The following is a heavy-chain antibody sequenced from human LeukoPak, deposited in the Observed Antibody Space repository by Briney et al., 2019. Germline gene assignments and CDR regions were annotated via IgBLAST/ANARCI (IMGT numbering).Heavy chain of an antibody. V-gene: IGHV3-48*01. CDR1: GFTFSDYS. Sequence: PGGSLRLSCAASGFTFSDYSMNWVRQAPGKGLEWVSYISGRSSTIYYADSVKGRFTISRDNAQNSMYLQMNSLRAEDTAVYYCARDRIKSGSYYFDYWGQGTLVTVSS. CDR2: ISGRSSTI. J-gene: IGHJ4*02. D-gene: IGHD1-26*01. CDR3: ARDRIKSGSYYFDY.